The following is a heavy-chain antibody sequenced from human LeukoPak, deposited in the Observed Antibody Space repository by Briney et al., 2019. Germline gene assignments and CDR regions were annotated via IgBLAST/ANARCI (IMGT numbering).Heavy chain of an antibody. CDR2: ISASGGTT. V-gene: IGHV3-23*01. CDR1: GFSFSSYA. CDR3: AKHLHATGQWYFAL. J-gene: IGHJ2*01. Sequence: GGSLRPSCAASGFSFSSYAMSWVRQAPGKGLEWVSTISASGGTTHYADSVKGRFTMSRDNSKNTLYLQMNSLRAEDTAVYHCAKHLHATGQWYFALWGRGTLVTVSS. D-gene: IGHD2-2*01.